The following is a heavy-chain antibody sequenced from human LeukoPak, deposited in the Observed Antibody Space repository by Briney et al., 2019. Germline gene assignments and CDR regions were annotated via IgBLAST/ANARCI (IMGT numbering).Heavy chain of an antibody. CDR2: ISWNSGSI. D-gene: IGHD6-19*01. V-gene: IGHV3-9*01. Sequence: RSGGSLRLSCAASGFTFDDYAMHWVRQAPGKGLEWVSGISWNSGSIGYADSVKGRFTISRDNAKNSLYLQMSSLRAEDTALYYCAKDLDWSLPGIAVAGTGVGNAFDIWGQGTMVTVSS. CDR3: AKDLDWSLPGIAVAGTGVGNAFDI. J-gene: IGHJ3*02. CDR1: GFTFDDYA.